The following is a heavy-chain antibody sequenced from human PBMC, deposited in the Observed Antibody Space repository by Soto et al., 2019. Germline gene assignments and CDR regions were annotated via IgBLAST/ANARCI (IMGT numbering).Heavy chain of an antibody. CDR3: ARDIAAAGTPFPGLFDY. J-gene: IGHJ4*02. CDR1: GYTFTSYA. D-gene: IGHD6-13*01. Sequence: GASVKVSCKASGYTFTSYAMHWVRQAPGQRLEWMGWINAGNGNTKYSQKFQGRVTITRDTSASTAYMELSSLRSEDTTVYYCARDIAAAGTPFPGLFDYWGQGTLVTVSS. CDR2: INAGNGNT. V-gene: IGHV1-3*01.